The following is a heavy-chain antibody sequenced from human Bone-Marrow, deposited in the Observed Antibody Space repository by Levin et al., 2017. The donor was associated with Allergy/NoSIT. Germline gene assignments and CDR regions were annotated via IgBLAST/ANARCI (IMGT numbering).Heavy chain of an antibody. CDR2: ISGSGGST. D-gene: IGHD5-18*01. J-gene: IGHJ4*02. CDR3: ARVDTAMVTSPVFDY. Sequence: PGGSLRLSCAASGFTFSSYAMSWVRQAPGKGLEWVSAISGSGGSTYYADSVKGRFTISRDNSKNTLYLQMNSLRAEDTAVYYCARVDTAMVTSPVFDYWGQGTLVTVSS. CDR1: GFTFSSYA. V-gene: IGHV3-23*01.